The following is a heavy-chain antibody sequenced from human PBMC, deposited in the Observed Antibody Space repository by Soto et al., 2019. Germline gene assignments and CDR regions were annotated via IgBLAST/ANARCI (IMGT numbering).Heavy chain of an antibody. CDR3: ANHRGYLVTQYFFDY. V-gene: IGHV3-23*01. J-gene: IGHJ4*02. CDR1: GFIFSNFA. CDR2: VSNSGRNT. Sequence: EVQLWESGGGLAQPGGSLRLSCVAPGFIFSNFAMSWVRQAPGKGLDWVSSVSNSGRNTYYADSVQGRFTISRDNSKNTLYLELNSLRAEDTAIYYCANHRGYLVTQYFFDYWGQGTLVTVSS. D-gene: IGHD3-22*01.